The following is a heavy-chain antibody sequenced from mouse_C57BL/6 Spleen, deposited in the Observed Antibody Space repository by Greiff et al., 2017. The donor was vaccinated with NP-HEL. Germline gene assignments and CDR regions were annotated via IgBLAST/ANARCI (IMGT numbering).Heavy chain of an antibody. D-gene: IGHD2-12*01. J-gene: IGHJ4*01. V-gene: IGHV5-17*01. CDR2: ISSGSSTI. CDR1: GFTFSDYG. Sequence: EVMLVESGGGLVKPGGSLKLSCAASGFTFSDYGMHWVRQAPEKGLEWVAYISSGSSTIYYADTVKGRVTIPRDNAKNTLFLQMTSLRSEDAAMCYCARGSYYVAMDYWGQGTSVTVSS. CDR3: ARGSYYVAMDY.